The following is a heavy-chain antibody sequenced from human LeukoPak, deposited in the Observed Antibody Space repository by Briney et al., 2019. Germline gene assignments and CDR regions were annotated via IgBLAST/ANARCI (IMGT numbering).Heavy chain of an antibody. D-gene: IGHD5-24*01. V-gene: IGHV1-69*01. CDR1: GGTFSSYA. CDR2: IITIFGTA. CDR3: ARDGVEMATMAAFDI. J-gene: IGHJ3*02. Sequence: GSSVKVSCKASGGTFSSYAISWVRQAHGQGLEWMGGIITIFGTANYAQELQGRVTITADGSTSTAYMELRSLRSEDTAVYYCARDGVEMATMAAFDIWGQGTMVTVSS.